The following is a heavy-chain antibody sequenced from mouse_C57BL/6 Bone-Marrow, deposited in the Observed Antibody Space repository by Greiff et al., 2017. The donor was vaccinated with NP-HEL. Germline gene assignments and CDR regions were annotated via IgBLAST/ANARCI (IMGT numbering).Heavy chain of an antibody. Sequence: VQLQQPGAELVKPGASVKMSCKASGYTFTSYWITWVKQRPGQGLEWIGDIYPGSGSTNYNEKFKSKATLTVDTSSSTAYMQLSSLTSEDSAVYYCATVVATKGFFDYWGQGTTLTVSS. CDR3: ATVVATKGFFDY. J-gene: IGHJ2*01. D-gene: IGHD1-1*01. V-gene: IGHV1-55*01. CDR1: GYTFTSYW. CDR2: IYPGSGST.